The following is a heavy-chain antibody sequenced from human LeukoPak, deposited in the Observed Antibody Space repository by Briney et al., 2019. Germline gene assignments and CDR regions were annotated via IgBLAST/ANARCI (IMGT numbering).Heavy chain of an antibody. V-gene: IGHV3-7*05. J-gene: IGHJ4*02. CDR1: GFTFSSFW. CDR3: AKHYDFWTGYNANFDS. D-gene: IGHD3-3*01. Sequence: GGSLRLSCAASGFTFSSFWMSWVRQAPGKGLEWVANIKQDGSDKYYVDSVKGRSTISRDNAKNSQYLQMNSLRAEDTAVYYCAKHYDFWTGYNANFDSWGQGTLVTVSS. CDR2: IKQDGSDK.